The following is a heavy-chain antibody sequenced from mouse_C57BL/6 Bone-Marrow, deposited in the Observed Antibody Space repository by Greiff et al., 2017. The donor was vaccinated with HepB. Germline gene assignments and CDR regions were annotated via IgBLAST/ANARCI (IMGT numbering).Heavy chain of an antibody. D-gene: IGHD3-2*02. CDR2: ISSGGDYI. Sequence: EVKLMESGEGLVKPGGSLKLSCAASGFTFSSYAMSWVRQTPEKRLEWVAYISSGGDYIYYADTVKGRFTISRDNARNTLYLQMSSLKSEDTAMYYCTREADPAWFAYWGQGTLVTVSA. CDR1: GFTFSSYA. V-gene: IGHV5-9-1*02. CDR3: TREADPAWFAY. J-gene: IGHJ3*01.